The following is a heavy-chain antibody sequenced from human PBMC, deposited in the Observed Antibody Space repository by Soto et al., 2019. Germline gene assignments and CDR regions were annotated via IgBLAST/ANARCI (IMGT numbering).Heavy chain of an antibody. CDR1: GFTFSNYG. V-gene: IGHV3-33*01. D-gene: IGHD4-17*01. Sequence: QVQLVESGGGVVQPGRSLRLSCAASGFTFSNYGMHWVRQAPGKGLEWVAAIWYDGSNKYYADSVKGRFTISRDNSKNTLYLQMDSLRAEDTAVYHCAAGNDYGEDYSGQGTLVTVSS. CDR3: AAGNDYGEDY. CDR2: IWYDGSNK. J-gene: IGHJ4*02.